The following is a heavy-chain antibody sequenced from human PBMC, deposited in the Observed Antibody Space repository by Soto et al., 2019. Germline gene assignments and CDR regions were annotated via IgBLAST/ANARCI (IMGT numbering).Heavy chain of an antibody. V-gene: IGHV1-46*01. Sequence: ASVKVSCKASGYSLTSYYMHWVRQAPGQGLEWMGITNPSDGSTNYAQKFQGRVTMTSDTSTSTVYMEMSSLRSEDTAMYYCARSYVTSRSIDFWGQGTLVTVS. CDR3: ARSYVTSRSIDF. CDR2: TNPSDGST. J-gene: IGHJ4*02. D-gene: IGHD3-10*02. CDR1: GYSLTSYY.